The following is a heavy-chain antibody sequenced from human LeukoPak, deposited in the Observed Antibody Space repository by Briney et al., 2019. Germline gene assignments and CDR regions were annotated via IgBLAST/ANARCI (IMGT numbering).Heavy chain of an antibody. V-gene: IGHV3-30*04. CDR2: ISYDGSNK. D-gene: IGHD1-26*01. Sequence: GRSLRLSCAASGFTFSSYAMHWVRQAPGKGLEWVAVISYDGSNKYYADSVKGRFTISRDNSKNTLYLQMRSLRAEDTAVYYCAREGGSYTHDAFDIWGQGTMVTVSS. CDR1: GFTFSSYA. CDR3: AREGGSYTHDAFDI. J-gene: IGHJ3*02.